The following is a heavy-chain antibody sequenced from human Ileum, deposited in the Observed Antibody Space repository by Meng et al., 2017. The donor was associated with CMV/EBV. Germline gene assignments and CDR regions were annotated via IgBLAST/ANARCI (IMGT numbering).Heavy chain of an antibody. Sequence: QVQLQPWGAGLLKPSETLSLTCAVYGGSFSDYYWIWIRQSPGKGLEWIGEVHHSGITNYNPSLKSRVTISVDTSKNQFFLKLTSVTAADTGLYYCATNSEDYWGQGTLVTVSS. J-gene: IGHJ4*02. D-gene: IGHD4-23*01. CDR3: ATNSEDY. V-gene: IGHV4-34*01. CDR2: VHHSGIT. CDR1: GGSFSDYY.